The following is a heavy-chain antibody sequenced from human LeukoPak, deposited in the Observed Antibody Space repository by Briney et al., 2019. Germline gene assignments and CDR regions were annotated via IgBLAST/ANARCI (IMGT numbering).Heavy chain of an antibody. CDR1: GYTFTGYY. V-gene: IGHV1-2*02. CDR2: INPNSGGT. Sequence: GASVKVSCKASGYTFTGYYMHWVRQAPGQGLEWMGWINPNSGGTNYAQKFQGRVTLTADESTSTAYMELSSLRSDDTAVYYCARDLGTRDGYNPPNLFDNWGQGTLVTVSS. CDR3: ARDLGTRDGYNPPNLFDN. J-gene: IGHJ4*02. D-gene: IGHD5-24*01.